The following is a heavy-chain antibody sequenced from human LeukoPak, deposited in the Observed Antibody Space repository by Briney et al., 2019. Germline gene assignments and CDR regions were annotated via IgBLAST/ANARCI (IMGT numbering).Heavy chain of an antibody. J-gene: IGHJ6*03. CDR1: GYTFTSYD. V-gene: IGHV1-8*03. CDR2: MNPNSGNT. CDR3: ARAAGSSWYQNYYYYMDV. D-gene: IGHD6-13*01. Sequence: ASVKVSCKASGYTFTSYDINWVRQATGQGLEWMGWMNPNSGNTGYAQKFQGRVTITRNTSISTAYMELSSLRSEDTAVYYCARAAGSSWYQNYYYYMDVWGKGTTVTVSS.